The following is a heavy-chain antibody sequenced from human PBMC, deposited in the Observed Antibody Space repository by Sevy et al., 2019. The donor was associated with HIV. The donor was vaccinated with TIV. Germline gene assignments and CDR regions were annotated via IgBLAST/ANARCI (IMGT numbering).Heavy chain of an antibody. CDR2: INAGNGNT. J-gene: IGHJ3*02. D-gene: IGHD2-15*01. CDR1: GYTFTSYA. Sequence: ASVKVSCKASGYTFTSYAMHWVRQAPGQRLEWMGWINAGNGNTKYSQKFQGRVTITRDTSAGTAYMELSSLRSEDTAVYYCARGGYCSGGSCLFDAFDIWGQGTMVTVSS. V-gene: IGHV1-3*01. CDR3: ARGGYCSGGSCLFDAFDI.